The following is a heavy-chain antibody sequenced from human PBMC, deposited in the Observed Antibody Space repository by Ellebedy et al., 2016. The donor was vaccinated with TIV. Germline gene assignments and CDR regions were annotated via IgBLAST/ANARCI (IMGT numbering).Heavy chain of an antibody. J-gene: IGHJ4*02. V-gene: IGHV3-23*01. D-gene: IGHD3-22*01. CDR1: GFTFSSYA. CDR2: ISGSGGST. Sequence: GESLKISXAASGFTFSSYAMSWVRQAPGKGLEWVSAISGSGGSTYYADSVKGRFTISRDNSKNTLYLQMNSLRAEDTAVYYCAKAGSGYFEGYFDYWGQGTLVTVSS. CDR3: AKAGSGYFEGYFDY.